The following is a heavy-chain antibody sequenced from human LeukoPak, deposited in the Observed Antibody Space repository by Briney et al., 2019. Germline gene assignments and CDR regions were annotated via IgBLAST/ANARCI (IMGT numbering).Heavy chain of an antibody. J-gene: IGHJ4*02. CDR3: ARELLDNYFDY. CDR1: GFTFSSYG. CDR2: ISYDGSNK. Sequence: PGGSLRLSCEASGFTFSSYGMHWVRQAPGKGLEWVAVISYDGSNKYYADSVKGRFTISRDNSKNTLYLQMNSLRAEDTAVYYCARELLDNYFDYWGQGTLVTVSS. D-gene: IGHD2-21*02. V-gene: IGHV3-30*03.